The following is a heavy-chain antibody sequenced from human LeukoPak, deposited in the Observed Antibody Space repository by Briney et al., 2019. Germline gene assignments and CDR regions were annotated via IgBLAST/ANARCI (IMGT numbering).Heavy chain of an antibody. J-gene: IGHJ6*03. Sequence: GSLRLSCAASGFTFSSYEMNWVRQAPGKGLEWVSYISSSGSTIYYADSVKGRFTISRDNAKNSLYLQVNSLRAEDTAVYYCARSGNNYYYYMDVWGKGTTVTVSS. CDR2: ISSSGSTI. CDR1: GFTFSSYE. V-gene: IGHV3-48*03. D-gene: IGHD2/OR15-2a*01. CDR3: ARSGNNYYYYMDV.